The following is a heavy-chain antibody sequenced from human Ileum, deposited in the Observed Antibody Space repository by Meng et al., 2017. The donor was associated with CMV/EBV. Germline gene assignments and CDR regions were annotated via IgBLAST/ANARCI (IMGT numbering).Heavy chain of an antibody. D-gene: IGHD2-15*01. CDR1: GFTFSTYW. Sequence: ASGFTFSTYWMTWVRQAPGKGLEWVANIKQDGSDKFYVDSVKGRFTISRDNTKNSLYLQMNSLRVEDTAVYYCARDLGDIVYDYYGMDVWGQGTTVTVSS. J-gene: IGHJ6*02. CDR3: ARDLGDIVYDYYGMDV. V-gene: IGHV3-7*01. CDR2: IKQDGSDK.